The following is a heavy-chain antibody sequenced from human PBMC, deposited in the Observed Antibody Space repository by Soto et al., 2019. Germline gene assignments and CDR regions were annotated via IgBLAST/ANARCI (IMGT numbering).Heavy chain of an antibody. V-gene: IGHV4-59*01. J-gene: IGHJ6*02. Sequence: PESLSLTCTVSGGSISSYYWTWIRQPPGKGLEWIGYIYYSGSTYYNPSLKSRVTISVDTSKNQFSLRLNTVTAADTAVYYCARRTVTTFYYYGMDVWGQGTTVTVSS. CDR2: IYYSGST. CDR3: ARRTVTTFYYYGMDV. CDR1: GGSISSYY. D-gene: IGHD4-17*01.